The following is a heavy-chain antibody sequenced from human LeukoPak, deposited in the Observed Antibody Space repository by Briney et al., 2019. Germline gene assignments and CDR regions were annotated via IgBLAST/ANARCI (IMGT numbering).Heavy chain of an antibody. Sequence: ASVKVSCKASGYTFTSYDINWVRQATGQGLEWMGWMNPNSGNTGYAQKFQGRVTMTRNTSISTAYMELSSLRSEDTAVYYCARTRGSGSYYKGYYYYGMDVWGQGTTVTVSS. J-gene: IGHJ6*02. D-gene: IGHD3-10*01. V-gene: IGHV1-8*01. CDR3: ARTRGSGSYYKGYYYYGMDV. CDR2: MNPNSGNT. CDR1: GYTFTSYD.